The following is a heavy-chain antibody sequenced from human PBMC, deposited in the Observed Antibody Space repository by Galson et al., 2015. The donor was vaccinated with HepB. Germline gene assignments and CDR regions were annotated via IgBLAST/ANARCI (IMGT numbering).Heavy chain of an antibody. Sequence: SVKVSCKASGGTFSKFTFSWVRQAPGQGLEWMGRIIPIIGTTNYAQKFQGRVTITADKSTSTAYMELSSLRSEDTAVYYCARVVGTKSWFDPWGQGTLVAVSS. V-gene: IGHV1-69*08. CDR2: IIPIIGTT. D-gene: IGHD1-26*01. CDR1: GGTFSKFT. CDR3: ARVVGTKSWFDP. J-gene: IGHJ5*02.